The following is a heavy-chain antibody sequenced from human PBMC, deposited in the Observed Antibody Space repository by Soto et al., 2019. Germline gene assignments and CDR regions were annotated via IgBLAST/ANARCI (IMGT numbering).Heavy chain of an antibody. CDR1: GGSFSGYY. J-gene: IGHJ6*02. CDR2: INHSGST. CDR3: ARGIGSGSYLSTKYYYYYGMDV. D-gene: IGHD3-10*01. V-gene: IGHV4-34*01. Sequence: PSETLSLTCAVYGGSFSGYYWSWIRQPPGKGLEWIGEINHSGSTNYNPSLKSRVTISVDTSKNQFSLKLSSVTAADTAVYYCARGIGSGSYLSTKYYYYYGMDVWGQGTTVTVS.